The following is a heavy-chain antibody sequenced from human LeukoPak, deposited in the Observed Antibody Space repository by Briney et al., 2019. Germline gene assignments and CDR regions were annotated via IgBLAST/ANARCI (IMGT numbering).Heavy chain of an antibody. CDR3: ARDVHGDYGSGWFDP. Sequence: SVKVSCKTSGGTFNNSAISWVRQAPGQGLEWLGGIMPLFGTAGYAQKFQGRVTITKDESTRTVYLDLTSLTSDDTAVYYCARDVHGDYGSGWFDPWGQGTLVSVSS. CDR1: GGTFNNSA. V-gene: IGHV1-69*05. J-gene: IGHJ5*02. D-gene: IGHD4-17*01. CDR2: IMPLFGTA.